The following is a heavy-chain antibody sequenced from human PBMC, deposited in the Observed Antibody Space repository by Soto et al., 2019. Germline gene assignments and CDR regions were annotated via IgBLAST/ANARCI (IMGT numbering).Heavy chain of an antibody. CDR3: ALGDSQGYYYYYMDV. CDR2: MNPNSGNT. J-gene: IGHJ6*03. D-gene: IGHD3-16*01. V-gene: IGHV1-8*01. Sequence: ASVKVSCKASGYTFTSYDINWVRQATGQGLEWMGWMNPNSGNTGYAQKFQGRVTMTRNTSISTAYMELSSLRSEDTAVYYCALGDSQGYYYYYMDVWGKGTTVTVSS. CDR1: GYTFTSYD.